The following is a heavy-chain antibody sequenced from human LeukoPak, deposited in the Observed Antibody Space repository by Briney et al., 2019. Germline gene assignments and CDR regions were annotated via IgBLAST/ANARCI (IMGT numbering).Heavy chain of an antibody. CDR1: GFTFSTYS. CDR2: IDFSGDYI. Sequence: PGGSLRLSCAASGFTFSTYSMNWVRQGPGKGLEWVSTIDFSGDYIYYADSLEGRFTISRDNAKNSVHLQMNSLRAEDTAVYYCARSVFSGVVAAQHEFDDWGQGTLVTVSS. CDR3: ARSVFSGVVAAQHEFDD. V-gene: IGHV3-21*01. D-gene: IGHD2-15*01. J-gene: IGHJ4*02.